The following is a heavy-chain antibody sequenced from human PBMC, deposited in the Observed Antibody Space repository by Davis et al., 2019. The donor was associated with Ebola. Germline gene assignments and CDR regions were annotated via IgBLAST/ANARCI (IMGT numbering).Heavy chain of an antibody. CDR1: GYTFTSYY. CDR2: INPSGGST. CDR3: ARGGGTPPYYYYGMDV. V-gene: IGHV1-46*01. Sequence: ASVKVSCKASGYTFTSYYMHWVRQAPGQGLEWMGIINPSGGSTSYAQKFQGRVTMTRDTSTSTVYMELSSLRSEDTAVYYCARGGGTPPYYYYGMDVWGQGTTVTVSS. J-gene: IGHJ6*02. D-gene: IGHD1-14*01.